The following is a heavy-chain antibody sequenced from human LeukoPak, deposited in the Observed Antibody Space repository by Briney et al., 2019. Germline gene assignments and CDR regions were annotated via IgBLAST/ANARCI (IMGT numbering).Heavy chain of an antibody. CDR3: AKGYYDSSGYQELDAFDI. CDR2: ISSSSYI. Sequence: GGSLRLSCAASGFTFSSYSMNWVRQAPGKGLEWVSSISSSSYIYYADSVKGRFTISRDNSKNTLYLQMNSLRAEDTAVYYCAKGYYDSSGYQELDAFDIWGQGTMVTVSS. V-gene: IGHV3-21*01. D-gene: IGHD3-22*01. J-gene: IGHJ3*02. CDR1: GFTFSSYS.